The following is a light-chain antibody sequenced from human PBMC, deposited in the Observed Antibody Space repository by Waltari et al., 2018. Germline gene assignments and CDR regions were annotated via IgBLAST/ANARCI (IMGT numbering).Light chain of an antibody. CDR3: QVWDGSSDPWV. J-gene: IGLJ3*02. V-gene: IGLV3-21*04. Sequence: SYVLTQPPSVSVAPGKTARITCGGNNIGSKSVHWYQQKPGQAPVLVIYYDSDRPSGIPERFSGSKSGNTATLTISRVEAGDEADYYCQVWDGSSDPWVFSGGTKLTVL. CDR2: YDS. CDR1: NIGSKS.